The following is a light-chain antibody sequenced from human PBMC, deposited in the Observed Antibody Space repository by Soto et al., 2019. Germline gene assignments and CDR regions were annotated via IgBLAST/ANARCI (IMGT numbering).Light chain of an antibody. V-gene: IGLV2-8*01. CDR3: SSYAGSNNVV. CDR1: SSDVGNYNY. J-gene: IGLJ2*01. CDR2: EVS. Sequence: ALTQPPSASGSPGQSVTISCTGTSSDVGNYNYVSWYQQHPGKAPKLMIYEVSKRPSGVPDRFSGSKSGNTASLTVSGLQAEDEADYYCSSYAGSNNVVFGGGTKLTVL.